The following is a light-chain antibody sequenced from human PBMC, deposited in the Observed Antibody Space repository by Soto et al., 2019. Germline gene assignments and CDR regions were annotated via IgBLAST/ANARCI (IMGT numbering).Light chain of an antibody. CDR2: QAS. CDR1: QSISSW. CDR3: QQYKTYSRT. J-gene: IGKJ1*01. Sequence: DVQMTQSPSTLSASVGDRVTITCRASQSISSWLAWYKQKPGKAPELLIYQASTLESGVPSRFSGSGSATEFTLTISSLQPDDFATYYCQQYKTYSRTFGQGTKVDI. V-gene: IGKV1-5*03.